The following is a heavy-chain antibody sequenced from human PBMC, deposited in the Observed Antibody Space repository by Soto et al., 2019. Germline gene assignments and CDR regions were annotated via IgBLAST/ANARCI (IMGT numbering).Heavy chain of an antibody. CDR2: INSDGSTT. J-gene: IGHJ4*02. CDR1: GFTFSNHW. D-gene: IGHD6-19*01. CDR3: ARGHSSGPDY. V-gene: IGHV3-74*01. Sequence: EVQLVESGGGLVQPGGSLRLSCAASGFTFSNHWMHWVRQAPGKGLVWVSRINSDGSTTTYADSVKGRFTISRDNAKNTLYLQLNSLRAEDTALYYCARGHSSGPDYWGQGTLVTVSS.